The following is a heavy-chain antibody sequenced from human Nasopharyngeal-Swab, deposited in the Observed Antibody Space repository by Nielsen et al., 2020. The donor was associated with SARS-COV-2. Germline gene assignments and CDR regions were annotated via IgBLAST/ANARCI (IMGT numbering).Heavy chain of an antibody. J-gene: IGHJ3*02. CDR2: INHSGST. D-gene: IGHD1-1*01. CDR1: GGSFSGYY. CDR3: SRGLFSWNDERDAFDI. V-gene: IGHV4-34*01. Sequence: SETLSLTCAVYGGSFSGYYWSWIRQPPGKGLEWIGEINHSGSTNYNPSLKSRVTISVDTSKNQFSLKLSSVTAADTAVYYCSRGLFSWNDERDAFDIWGQGTMVTVSS.